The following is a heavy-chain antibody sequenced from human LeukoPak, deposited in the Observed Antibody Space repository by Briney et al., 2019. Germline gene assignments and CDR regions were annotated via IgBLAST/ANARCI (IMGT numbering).Heavy chain of an antibody. Sequence: GGSLRLSCAASGFSFSSYAMHWVRQAPGKGLEWVALITSPGGHKYYADSVKGRFIISRDNSKDTLYLQMDSLRGDDTVVFYCARELTYGDYFGAFDIWGQGTMVTVSS. CDR3: ARELTYGDYFGAFDI. J-gene: IGHJ3*02. CDR2: ITSPGGHK. V-gene: IGHV3-30-3*01. CDR1: GFSFSSYA. D-gene: IGHD4-17*01.